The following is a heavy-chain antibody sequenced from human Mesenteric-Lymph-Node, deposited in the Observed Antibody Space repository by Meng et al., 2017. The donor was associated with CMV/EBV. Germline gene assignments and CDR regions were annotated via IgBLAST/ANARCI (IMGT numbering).Heavy chain of an antibody. CDR1: GFTFSSYA. V-gene: IGHV3-30-3*01. CDR3: ARGLDYDQTYNWFDP. D-gene: IGHD3-3*01. J-gene: IGHJ5*02. CDR2: ISYDGSNK. Sequence: GESLKISCAASGFTFSSYAMHWVRQAPGKGLEWVAVISYDGSNKYYADSVKGRFTISRDNSKNTLYLQMNSLRAGDTAVYYCARGLDYDQTYNWFDPWGQGTLVTVSS.